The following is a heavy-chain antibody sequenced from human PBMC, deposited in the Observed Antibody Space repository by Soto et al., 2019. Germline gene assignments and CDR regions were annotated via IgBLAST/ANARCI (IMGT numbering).Heavy chain of an antibody. V-gene: IGHV4-31*03. D-gene: IGHD2-2*01. CDR3: QREGSTTANWLDT. Sequence: SETLSLTCTVSGASLHIGGYYWAWIRQNPGKGLEWIGYIYYTGVTYYNPSLGSRVNISVDTSKNQFSPELTSVTAADTAVYYCQREGSTTANWLDTWGQGLLVTVSS. J-gene: IGHJ5*02. CDR2: IYYTGVT. CDR1: GASLHIGGYY.